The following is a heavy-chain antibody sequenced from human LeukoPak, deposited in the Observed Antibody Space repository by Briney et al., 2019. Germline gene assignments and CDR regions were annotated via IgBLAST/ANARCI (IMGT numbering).Heavy chain of an antibody. J-gene: IGHJ4*02. CDR1: GDSINSGGYY. CDR2: IHSGANA. CDR3: ARDHYDSRGDYVVEY. Sequence: PSETLTLTCSISGDSINSGGYYWNWIPPPPGKDLEWLGYIHSGANAYFTPSVEGRSSISLDKSQNQFFLRLTSVTASDTAVYFCARDHYDSRGDYVVEYWGQGTLVTVSS. D-gene: IGHD3-22*01. V-gene: IGHV4-31*03.